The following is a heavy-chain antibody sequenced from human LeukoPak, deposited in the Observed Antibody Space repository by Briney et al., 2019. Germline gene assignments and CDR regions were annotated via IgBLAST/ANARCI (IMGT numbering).Heavy chain of an antibody. CDR3: AREGTSGTHLNWFDP. CDR1: GGSISSSSYY. D-gene: IGHD1-1*01. V-gene: IGHV4-39*07. J-gene: IGHJ5*02. Sequence: PSETLSLTCTVSGGSISSSSYYWGWIRQPPGKGLEWIGSIYYSGSTNYNPSLKSRVTLSVDTSKNQFSLKLSSVTAADTAVYYCAREGTSGTHLNWFDPWGQGTLVTVSS. CDR2: IYYSGST.